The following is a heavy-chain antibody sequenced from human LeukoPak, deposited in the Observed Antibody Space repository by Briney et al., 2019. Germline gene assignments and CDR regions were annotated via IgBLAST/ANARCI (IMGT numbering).Heavy chain of an antibody. CDR1: GYTFTSYG. J-gene: IGHJ6*03. Sequence: ASVKVSCKASGYTFTSYGISWVRQARGQGLEWMGWISAYNGNTNYAQKLQGRVTMTTDTSTSTAYMELRSLRSDDTAVYYCARVVTGYYYYYYMDVWGKGTTVTVSS. V-gene: IGHV1-18*01. CDR3: ARVVTGYYYYYYMDV. CDR2: ISAYNGNT. D-gene: IGHD5-18*01.